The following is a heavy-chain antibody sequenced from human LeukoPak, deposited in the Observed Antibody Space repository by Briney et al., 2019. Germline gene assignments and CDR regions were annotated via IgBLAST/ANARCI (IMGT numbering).Heavy chain of an antibody. CDR3: ATQLHSSGYQADFDY. D-gene: IGHD3-22*01. Sequence: ASVKVSCKVSGYTLTELSMHWVRQAPGKGLEWMGGFDPEDGETIYAQKFQGRVTMTEDTSTDTAYMELSSLRSEDTAVYYCATQLHSSGYQADFDYWGQGTLVTASS. CDR1: GYTLTELS. J-gene: IGHJ4*02. V-gene: IGHV1-24*01. CDR2: FDPEDGET.